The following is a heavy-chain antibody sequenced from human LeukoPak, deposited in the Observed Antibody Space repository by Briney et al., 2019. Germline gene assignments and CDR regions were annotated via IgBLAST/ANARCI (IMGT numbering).Heavy chain of an antibody. CDR2: ISYEGSNK. J-gene: IGHJ4*02. CDR3: ARTYYYDSSGYSNPGGY. Sequence: GWSLRLSCAASGFIFSSYGMHWVRQPPGNGLEWVALISYEGSNKYYADSVKGRFTISRDNSKNTLCLQMNSLRAEDTAVYYCARTYYYDSSGYSNPGGYWGQGTLVTVSS. D-gene: IGHD3-22*01. V-gene: IGHV3-30*03. CDR1: GFIFSSYG.